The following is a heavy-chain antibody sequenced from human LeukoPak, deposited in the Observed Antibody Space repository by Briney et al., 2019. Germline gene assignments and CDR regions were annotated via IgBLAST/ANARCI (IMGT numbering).Heavy chain of an antibody. CDR2: IYSSGST. CDR3: ARVTDSLDY. D-gene: IGHD4-11*01. Sequence: PSETLSLTCIVSGGSISDFYWSWVRQSAGQGLEYIGRIYSSGSTNYNPSLKSRVPMSVDTSKNQFSLNLRSLTAADTAVYYCARVTDSLDYWGQGTLVTVSS. V-gene: IGHV4-4*07. CDR1: GGSISDFY. J-gene: IGHJ4*02.